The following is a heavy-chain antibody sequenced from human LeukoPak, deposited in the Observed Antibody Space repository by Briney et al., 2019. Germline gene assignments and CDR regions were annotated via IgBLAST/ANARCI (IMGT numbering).Heavy chain of an antibody. V-gene: IGHV3-13*05. CDR3: ARGSTMLRGVNWYCDL. D-gene: IGHD3-10*01. Sequence: GGSLRLSCAASGFTFSSYDMHWVRQATGKGLEWVSAIGAAGDPYYPGSVKGRFTLSRENAKNSLYLQMNSLRAGDTAVYYCARGSTMLRGVNWYCDLWGRGTLVTVSS. CDR2: IGAAGDP. J-gene: IGHJ2*01. CDR1: GFTFSSYD.